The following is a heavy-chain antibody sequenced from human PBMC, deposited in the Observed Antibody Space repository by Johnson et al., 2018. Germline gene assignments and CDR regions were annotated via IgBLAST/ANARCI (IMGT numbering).Heavy chain of an antibody. D-gene: IGHD5-24*01. Sequence: VQLQESGGGLVKPGASLRLSCAASGFTFRRYTMNWVRQAPGKGLEWVSSIRSNSAYIYYADSVKGRFTISRDNAKNSRYLQMNSLSAEDTAVYYCARDWEEMATITWYFHPWGQGTLVTVSA. J-gene: IGHJ1*01. V-gene: IGHV3-21*01. CDR1: GFTFRRYT. CDR2: IRSNSAYI. CDR3: ARDWEEMATITWYFHP.